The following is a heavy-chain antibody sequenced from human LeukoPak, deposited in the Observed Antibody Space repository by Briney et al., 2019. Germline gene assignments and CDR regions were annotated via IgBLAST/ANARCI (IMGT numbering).Heavy chain of an antibody. CDR1: GFTFSSYA. V-gene: IGHV3-23*01. CDR2: ISGSGGNT. D-gene: IGHD4-11*01. Sequence: PGGSLRLSCAASGFTFSSYAMTWVRQAPGKGLEWVSAISGSGGNTYYADSVKGRCTISRDNSKNTLYLQMNSLRAEDTAVYYCAKNRYSGPFYFDFWGQGTLVTVSS. J-gene: IGHJ4*02. CDR3: AKNRYSGPFYFDF.